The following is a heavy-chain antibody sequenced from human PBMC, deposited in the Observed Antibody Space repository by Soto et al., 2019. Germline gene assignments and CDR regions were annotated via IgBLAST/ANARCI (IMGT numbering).Heavy chain of an antibody. Sequence: PSQTLSLTCVLPGDSVSRSSAAWNWVRQSPPRRLEWLGRTYYRSRWYSDFAVCVRGRIVINADTSKNQFSLQLNSVTPEDTAVYFCARSEEDSDYYYYGLDVWGQGTTVTVSS. CDR2: TYYRSRWYS. D-gene: IGHD2-15*01. CDR1: GDSVSRSSAA. V-gene: IGHV6-1*01. CDR3: ARSEEDSDYYYYGLDV. J-gene: IGHJ6*02.